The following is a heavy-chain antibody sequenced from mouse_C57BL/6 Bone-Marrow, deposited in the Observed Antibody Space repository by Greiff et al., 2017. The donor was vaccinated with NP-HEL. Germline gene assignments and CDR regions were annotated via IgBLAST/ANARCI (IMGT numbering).Heavy chain of an antibody. V-gene: IGHV1-63*01. CDR3: ARRDGNYDRAY. J-gene: IGHJ3*01. CDR2: IYPGGGYT. D-gene: IGHD2-1*01. CDR1: GYTFTNYW. Sequence: QVQLQQSGAELVRPGTSVKMSCKASGYTFTNYWIGWAKQRPGHGLEWIGDIYPGGGYTNYNEKFKGKATLTADKSSSTAYMQFSSLTSEDSAIYYCARRDGNYDRAYWGQGTLVTVSA.